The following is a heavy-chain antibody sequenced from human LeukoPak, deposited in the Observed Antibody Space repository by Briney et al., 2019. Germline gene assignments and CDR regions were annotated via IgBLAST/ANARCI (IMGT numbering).Heavy chain of an antibody. D-gene: IGHD6-19*01. Sequence: GASVKVSCKASGYTFTGYYMHWVRQAPVQGLEWMGWINPNSGGTNYAQKFQGRVTMTRDTSISTAYMELSRLRSDDTAVYYCATVYSSGWYEVSPLWYWGQGTLVTVSS. CDR3: ATVYSSGWYEVSPLWY. J-gene: IGHJ4*02. CDR2: INPNSGGT. CDR1: GYTFTGYY. V-gene: IGHV1-2*02.